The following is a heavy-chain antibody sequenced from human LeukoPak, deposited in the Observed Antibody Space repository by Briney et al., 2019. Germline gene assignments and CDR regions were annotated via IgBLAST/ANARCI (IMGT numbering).Heavy chain of an antibody. Sequence: LSLTCAVYGGSFSGYYWSWIRQAPGKGLEWISYISGSGATYYADSVKGRFTISRDNAQNSLWLQMNSLRVEDTAVYYCARDPMYNGGNSGAFDFWGQGTLVTVSS. V-gene: IGHV3-11*01. CDR2: ISGSGAT. D-gene: IGHD4-23*01. CDR1: GGSFSGYY. CDR3: ARDPMYNGGNSGAFDF. J-gene: IGHJ3*01.